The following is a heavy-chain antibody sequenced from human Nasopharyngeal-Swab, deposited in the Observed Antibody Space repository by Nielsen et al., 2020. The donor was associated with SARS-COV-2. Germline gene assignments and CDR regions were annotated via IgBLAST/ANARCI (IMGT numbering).Heavy chain of an antibody. Sequence: GESLKISCAASGFTFSSYSMNWVRQAPGKGLEWVSSISSSSSYIYCADSVKGRFTISRDNAKNSLYLQMNSLRAEDTAVYYCARVFCSSTSCYPGLLRYYYYGMDVWGQGTTVTVSS. V-gene: IGHV3-21*01. CDR1: GFTFSSYS. D-gene: IGHD2-2*01. CDR2: ISSSSSYI. J-gene: IGHJ6*02. CDR3: ARVFCSSTSCYPGLLRYYYYGMDV.